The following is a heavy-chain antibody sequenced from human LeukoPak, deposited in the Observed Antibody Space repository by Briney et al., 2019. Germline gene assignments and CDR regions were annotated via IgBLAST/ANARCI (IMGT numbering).Heavy chain of an antibody. J-gene: IGHJ4*02. CDR2: IYSSGSA. Sequence: TSQTLSLTCTVSGDSINSGSYYWSWIRQPAGKGLEWIGRIYSSGSANYNPSLESRVTISVDTSKNQFSLRLSSVTAADTAVYYCARAIDYGDSYFDYWGQGTLVTVSS. D-gene: IGHD4-17*01. CDR3: ARAIDYGDSYFDY. CDR1: GDSINSGSYY. V-gene: IGHV4-61*02.